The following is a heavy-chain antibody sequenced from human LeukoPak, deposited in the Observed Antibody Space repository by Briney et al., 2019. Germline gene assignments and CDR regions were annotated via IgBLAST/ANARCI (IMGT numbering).Heavy chain of an antibody. D-gene: IGHD5-12*01. CDR2: ISWNSGSI. V-gene: IGHV3-9*01. Sequence: GGSLRLSCAASGFTFDDYAMHWVRQAPGKGLEWVSGISWNSGSIGCADSVKGRFTISRDNAKNSLYLQMNSLRAEDTALYYCAKDSGLGYEAPGAYYYYGMDVWGQGTTVTVSS. CDR1: GFTFDDYA. CDR3: AKDSGLGYEAPGAYYYYGMDV. J-gene: IGHJ6*02.